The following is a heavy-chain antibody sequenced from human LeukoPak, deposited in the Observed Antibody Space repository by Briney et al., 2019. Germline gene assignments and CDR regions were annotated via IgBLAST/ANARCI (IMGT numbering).Heavy chain of an antibody. CDR2: ISSSGSTI. V-gene: IGHV3-11*01. J-gene: IGHJ4*02. CDR3: AREASVWHDYVWGSYRLAGLFDY. Sequence: GGSLRLSCAASGFTFSDYYMSWIRQAPGKGLEGVSYISSSGSTIYYADSVKGRFTISRDNAKNSLYLQMNSLRAEDTAVYYCAREASVWHDYVWGSYRLAGLFDYWGQGTLVTVSS. D-gene: IGHD3-16*02. CDR1: GFTFSDYY.